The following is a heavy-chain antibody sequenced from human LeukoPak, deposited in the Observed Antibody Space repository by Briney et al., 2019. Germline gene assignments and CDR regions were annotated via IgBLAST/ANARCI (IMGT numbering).Heavy chain of an antibody. D-gene: IGHD3-16*01. Sequence: SETLSLTCAVYGGSFSGYYWSWIRQPPGKGLEWIGEINHSGSTNYNPSLKSRVTISVDTSKNQFSLKLSSVTAADTAVYYCARTTVRGAILGWFDPWGQGTLVTVSS. V-gene: IGHV4-34*01. CDR2: INHSGST. CDR3: ARTTVRGAILGWFDP. CDR1: GGSFSGYY. J-gene: IGHJ5*02.